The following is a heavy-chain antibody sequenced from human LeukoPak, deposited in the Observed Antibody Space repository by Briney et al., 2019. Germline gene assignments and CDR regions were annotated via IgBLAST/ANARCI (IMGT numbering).Heavy chain of an antibody. V-gene: IGHV1-69*13. J-gene: IGHJ6*02. CDR1: GGTFSSYA. D-gene: IGHD3-22*01. CDR2: IIPIFGTA. CDR3: ADLNYYDTLDGMDV. Sequence: GASVKVSCKASGGTFSSYAISWVRQAPGQGLEWMGGIIPIFGTANYAQKFQGRVTITADESTSTAYMELSSLRSEDTAVYYCADLNYYDTLDGMDVWGQGTTVTVSS.